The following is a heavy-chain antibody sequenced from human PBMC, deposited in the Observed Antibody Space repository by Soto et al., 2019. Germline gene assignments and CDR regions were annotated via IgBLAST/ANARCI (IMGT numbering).Heavy chain of an antibody. V-gene: IGHV3-21*01. Sequence: EVQLVESGGGLVKPGGSLRLSCAASGFTFSSYSMNWFRQAPGKGLEWVSSISSSSSYIYYADSVKGRFTISRDNAKNSLYLQMNSLRAEDTAVYYCARDMSSIAFDIWGHGTMVTVSS. CDR3: ARDMSSIAFDI. CDR2: ISSSSSYI. J-gene: IGHJ3*02. D-gene: IGHD6-19*01. CDR1: GFTFSSYS.